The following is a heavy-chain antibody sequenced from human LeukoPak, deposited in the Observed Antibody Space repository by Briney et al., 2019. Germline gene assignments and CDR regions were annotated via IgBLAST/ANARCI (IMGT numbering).Heavy chain of an antibody. CDR1: GYSISSGYY. V-gene: IGHV4-38-2*01. D-gene: IGHD1-7*01. CDR2: IYHSGST. Sequence: SETLSLTCAVSGYSISSGYYWGWIRQPPGKGLEWIGSIYHSGSTHYSPSLKSRVTISVDTSKNQFSLKLSSVTAADTAVYYCARVRPGTADFDYWGQGTLVTVSS. J-gene: IGHJ4*02. CDR3: ARVRPGTADFDY.